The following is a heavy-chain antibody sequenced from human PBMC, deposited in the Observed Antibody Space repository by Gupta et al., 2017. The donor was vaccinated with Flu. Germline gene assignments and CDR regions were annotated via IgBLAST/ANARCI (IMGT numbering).Heavy chain of an antibody. V-gene: IGHV1-2*05. CDR2: IQPKSGAT. CDR3: ARGTFFEVWSGQVWWLDP. J-gene: IGHJ5*02. D-gene: IGHD3-3*01. Sequence: MHWVRQAPGQGFEWMGRIQPKSGATNFEKKCQGRVTLTIETSINTADMELSSLRGEDKEVYYCARGTFFEVWSGQVWWLDPWGQGTLVTVSS.